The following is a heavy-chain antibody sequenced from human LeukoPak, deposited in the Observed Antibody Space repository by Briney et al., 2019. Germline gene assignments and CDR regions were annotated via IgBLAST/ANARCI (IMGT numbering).Heavy chain of an antibody. V-gene: IGHV4-34*01. D-gene: IGHD5-24*01. CDR3: ARGVGDGYNYDY. J-gene: IGHJ4*02. CDR2: INHSGST. Sequence: SETLSLTCAVYGGSFSGYYWSWIRQPPGKGLEWIGEINHSGSTNYNPSLKSRVTISVDTSKNQFSLKPSSVTAADTAVYYCARGVGDGYNYDYWGQGTLVTVSS. CDR1: GGSFSGYY.